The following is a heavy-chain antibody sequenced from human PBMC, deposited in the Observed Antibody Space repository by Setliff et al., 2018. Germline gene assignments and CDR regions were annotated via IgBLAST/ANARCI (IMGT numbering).Heavy chain of an antibody. CDR3: ARRYNFWSGYLDY. Sequence: SETLSLTCAVYGGSFSGYYWSWIRQPPGKGLEWIGEINHSESTNYNPSLKSRVTISVDTSKNQFSLKLSSVTAADTAVYYCARRYNFWSGYLDYWGQGTLVTVSS. J-gene: IGHJ4*02. V-gene: IGHV4-34*01. D-gene: IGHD3-3*01. CDR2: INHSEST. CDR1: GGSFSGYY.